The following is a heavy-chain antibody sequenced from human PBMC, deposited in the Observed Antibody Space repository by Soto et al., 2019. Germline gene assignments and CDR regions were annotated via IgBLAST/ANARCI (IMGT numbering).Heavy chain of an antibody. V-gene: IGHV3-30-3*01. J-gene: IGHJ6*02. CDR2: ISYDGSNK. CDR3: ARDAASRSWDYYYGMDV. D-gene: IGHD6-13*01. Sequence: PGGSLRLSCAASGFTFSSYAMHWVRQAPGKGLEWVAVISYDGSNKYYADSVKGRFTISRDNSKNTLYLQMNSLRAEDTAVYYCARDAASRSWDYYYGMDVWGQGTTVTVSS. CDR1: GFTFSSYA.